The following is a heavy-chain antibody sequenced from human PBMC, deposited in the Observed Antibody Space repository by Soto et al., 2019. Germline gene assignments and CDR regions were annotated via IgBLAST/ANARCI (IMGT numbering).Heavy chain of an antibody. CDR1: GYAFTDYY. V-gene: IGHV1-2*02. D-gene: IGHD5-18*01. CDR2: INSKSGDT. Sequence: ASVKVSCKASGYAFTDYYMHWVRQAPGQGLEWMGWINSKSGDTNLAQRFQGRVTMTRDTSISTTHLEVSRLRSDDTAIFYCASSDTDMAAHYYGMDVWGQGTTVTVSS. CDR3: ASSDTDMAAHYYGMDV. J-gene: IGHJ6*02.